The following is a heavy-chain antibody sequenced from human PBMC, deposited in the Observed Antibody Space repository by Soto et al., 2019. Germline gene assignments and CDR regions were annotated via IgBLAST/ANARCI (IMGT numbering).Heavy chain of an antibody. CDR3: ARGPPIPYYDILAGPYYFDT. CDR2: LSYDGSKE. D-gene: IGHD3-9*01. Sequence: GGSLRLSCAASGFTFRTYGIHWIRQAPGKGLEWVAVLSYDGSKEFYADSVKGRFTISRDISKSTVYLQMNNLRAEDTAVFYCARGPPIPYYDILAGPYYFDTGAREPWSPSPQ. CDR1: GFTFRTYG. V-gene: IGHV3-30*03. J-gene: IGHJ4*02.